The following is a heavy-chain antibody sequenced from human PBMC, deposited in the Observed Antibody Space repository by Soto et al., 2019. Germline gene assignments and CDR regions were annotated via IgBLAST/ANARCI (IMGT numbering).Heavy chain of an antibody. Sequence: EVQLVESGGGLVQPGGSLRLSCAASAFTFSSCSMNWVRQAPGKGLEWVSYISSSSGTIYYADSVKGRFTISRDNAKNSLYLQMDSLRGEDTAVYYCARDDSSGYYVEPYDYWGQGTLVTVSS. CDR2: ISSSSGTI. CDR1: AFTFSSCS. CDR3: ARDDSSGYYVEPYDY. J-gene: IGHJ4*02. V-gene: IGHV3-48*01. D-gene: IGHD3-22*01.